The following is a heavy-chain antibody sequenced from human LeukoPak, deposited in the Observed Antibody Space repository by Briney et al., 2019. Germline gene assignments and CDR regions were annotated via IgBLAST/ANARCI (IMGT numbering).Heavy chain of an antibody. V-gene: IGHV5-51*01. J-gene: IGHJ4*02. CDR1: GYRFTSYW. D-gene: IGHD2/OR15-2a*01. CDR2: IYPGDSDT. Sequence: GESLQISCKGSGYRFTSYWIGWVRQMPGKGLEFTGIIYPGDSDTRYSPSFQGQVTISVDKSINTAYLQWSSLKASDSAMYYCARAGYSNRWDGVDYWGQGALVTVSS. CDR3: ARAGYSNRWDGVDY.